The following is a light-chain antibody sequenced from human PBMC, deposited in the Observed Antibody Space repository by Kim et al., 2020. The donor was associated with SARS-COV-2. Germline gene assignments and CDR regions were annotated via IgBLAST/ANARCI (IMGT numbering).Light chain of an antibody. J-gene: IGKJ5*01. CDR3: QQYGSSPPVT. CDR1: QSVSSSY. CDR2: GAS. V-gene: IGKV3-20*01. Sequence: PGERATLSCRVSQSVSSSYLAWYQQKPGQAPRLLIYGASSRATGIPDRFSGSGSGTDFTLTISRLEPEDFAVYYCQQYGSSPPVTFGQGTRLEIK.